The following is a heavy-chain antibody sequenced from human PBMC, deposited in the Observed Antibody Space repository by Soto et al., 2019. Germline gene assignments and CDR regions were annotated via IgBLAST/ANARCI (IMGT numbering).Heavy chain of an antibody. CDR3: ARGWSGGWYEGDWFDP. V-gene: IGHV4-31*03. CDR2: IYYSGST. D-gene: IGHD6-19*01. Sequence: KASETLSLTCTVSGGSISSGGYYWSWIRQHPGKGLEWIGYIYYSGSTYYNPSLKSRVTISVDTSKNQFSLKLSSVTAADTAVYYCARGWSGGWYEGDWFDPWGQGTLVTVSS. J-gene: IGHJ5*02. CDR1: GGSISSGGYY.